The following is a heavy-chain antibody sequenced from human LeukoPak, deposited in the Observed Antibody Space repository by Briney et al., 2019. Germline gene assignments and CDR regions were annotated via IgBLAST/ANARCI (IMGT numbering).Heavy chain of an antibody. V-gene: IGHV3-23*01. J-gene: IGHJ3*02. Sequence: GGSLRLSCAASGFTFSSYAMSWVRQAPGKGLEWVSAISNSGSSTYYADSVKGRFTISRDNSKNTLYLQMDSLRADDTAVYYCAKVIYGIPGDAFDIWGQGTRASVSS. CDR2: ISNSGSST. D-gene: IGHD2-2*02. CDR3: AKVIYGIPGDAFDI. CDR1: GFTFSSYA.